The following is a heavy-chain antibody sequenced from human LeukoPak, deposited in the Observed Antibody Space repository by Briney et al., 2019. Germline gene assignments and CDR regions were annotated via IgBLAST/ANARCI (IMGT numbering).Heavy chain of an antibody. V-gene: IGHV1-69*13. CDR1: GGTFSSYA. D-gene: IGHD3-22*01. CDR2: MIPIFGTA. Sequence: SVIVSCKASGGTFSSYAISRVRQAPGQGLEWMGGMIPIFGTANYAQKFQGRVTITADESTSTAYMELSSLRSEDTAVYYCARDPEYYYDSSGYYQDDYWGQGTLVTVSS. CDR3: ARDPEYYYDSSGYYQDDY. J-gene: IGHJ4*02.